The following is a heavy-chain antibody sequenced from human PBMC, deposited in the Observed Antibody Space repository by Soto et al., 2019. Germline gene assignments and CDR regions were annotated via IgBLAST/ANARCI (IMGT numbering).Heavy chain of an antibody. D-gene: IGHD3-10*01. CDR3: ARDRDDYGSGNYYNRIDF. V-gene: IGHV1-69*01. CDR1: GGIFSTYA. J-gene: IGHJ4*02. CDR2: IIPLFGTP. Sequence: QVQLVQSGAEVKKPGSSVKVSCKASGGIFSTYAISWLRQAPGQGLEWMGGIIPLFGTPNYAQRFQGRVTITADESTSTAYMELGRLRSEDTAVYYYARDRDDYGSGNYYNRIDFWGQGTLVTVSS.